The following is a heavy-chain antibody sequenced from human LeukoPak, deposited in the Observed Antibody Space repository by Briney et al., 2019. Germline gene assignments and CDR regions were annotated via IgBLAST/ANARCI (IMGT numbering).Heavy chain of an antibody. CDR3: AKDLERSFSGYEMSPYHYYYMDV. V-gene: IGHV1-69*06. J-gene: IGHJ6*03. D-gene: IGHD5-12*01. CDR2: IIPIFGTT. Sequence: SVKVSCKASGDTFRSYAIIWVRQAPGRGLEWLGGIIPIFGTTNYAQMFQGRVTITADKSTDTAYMELSSLTSEDTAVYYCAKDLERSFSGYEMSPYHYYYMDVWGKGTTVTVSS. CDR1: GDTFRSYA.